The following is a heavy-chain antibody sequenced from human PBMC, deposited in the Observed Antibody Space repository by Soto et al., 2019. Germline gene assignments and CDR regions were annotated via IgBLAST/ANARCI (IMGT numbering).Heavy chain of an antibody. CDR3: ARGDNLGPKTGYAFDP. J-gene: IGHJ5*02. D-gene: IGHD5-12*01. CDR1: GDSVSSNTAS. Sequence: SQTLSLTCAISGDSVSSNTASWNWIRQSPSRGLEWLGRTYFRSKWYNDYAVSVKSRIIINPDTSNNQFSLQLNAVTPEDTAVYFCARGDNLGPKTGYAFDPWGQGIMVTVSS. CDR2: TYFRSKWYN. V-gene: IGHV6-1*01.